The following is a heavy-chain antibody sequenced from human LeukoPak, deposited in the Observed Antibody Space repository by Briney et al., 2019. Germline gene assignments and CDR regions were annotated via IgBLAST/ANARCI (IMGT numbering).Heavy chain of an antibody. CDR2: INHSGST. CDR3: ARGFWAGYRVFDY. V-gene: IGHV4-34*01. Sequence: SETLSLTCAVYGGSFSGYYWSWIRQPPGKGLEWIGEINHSGSTNYNPSLKSRVTISVDTSKNQFSLKLSSVTAADTAVYYCARGFWAGYRVFDYWGQGTLVTVSS. D-gene: IGHD2-2*02. J-gene: IGHJ4*02. CDR1: GGSFSGYY.